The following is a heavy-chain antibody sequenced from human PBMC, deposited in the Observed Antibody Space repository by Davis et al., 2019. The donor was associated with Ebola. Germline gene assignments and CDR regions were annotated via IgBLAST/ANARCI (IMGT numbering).Heavy chain of an antibody. Sequence: GESLKISCAASGFSFSSYTMNWVRQAPGKGLEWVAFMSYDGSHKYYADSVKGRFTISRDNSKNTLYLQMNTLRTEDAAVYYCARWPMADTSGYRFDYWGQGTLVTVSS. CDR1: GFSFSSYT. CDR3: ARWPMADTSGYRFDY. D-gene: IGHD3-22*01. J-gene: IGHJ4*02. CDR2: MSYDGSHK. V-gene: IGHV3-30-3*01.